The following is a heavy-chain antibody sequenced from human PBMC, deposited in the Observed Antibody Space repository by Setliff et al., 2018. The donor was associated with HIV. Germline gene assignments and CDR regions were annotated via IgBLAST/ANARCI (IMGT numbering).Heavy chain of an antibody. J-gene: IGHJ4*02. Sequence: GASVKVSCKASGYTFTSYYMHWVRQAPGQGLEWMGIINPSGGSTSYAQKFQGRVTMTRDTSTNTAYMEVRSLRSDDTAVYYCAAWDPSRGYSYGYFDYWGQGTLVTVS. CDR1: GYTFTSYY. D-gene: IGHD5-18*01. V-gene: IGHV1-46*01. CDR2: INPSGGST. CDR3: AAWDPSRGYSYGYFDY.